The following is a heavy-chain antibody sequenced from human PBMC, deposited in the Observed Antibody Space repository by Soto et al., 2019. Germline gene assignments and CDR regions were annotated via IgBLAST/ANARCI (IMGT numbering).Heavy chain of an antibody. D-gene: IGHD6-6*01. CDR1: GYTFTSHA. CDR2: INAGNGNT. Sequence: ASVKVSCKAAGYTFTSHAMHWVRQAPGQRLEWMGWINAGNGNTKYSQKFQGRVTITRDTSASTAYMELSSLRSEDTAVYYCARESIATRSLDYWGQGTLVTVSS. CDR3: ARESIATRSLDY. J-gene: IGHJ4*02. V-gene: IGHV1-3*01.